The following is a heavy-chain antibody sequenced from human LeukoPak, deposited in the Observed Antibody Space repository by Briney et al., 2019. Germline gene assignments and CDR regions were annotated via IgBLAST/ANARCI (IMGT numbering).Heavy chain of an antibody. CDR2: ISYDGSNK. D-gene: IGHD2-2*01. CDR1: GFTFSSYG. Sequence: GGSLRLSCAASGFTFSSYGMHWVRQAPGKGLEWVAVISYDGSNKYYADSVKGRFTISRDNSKNTLYLQMNSLRAEDTAVYYCAEERMRHCSSTSCPILDYWGQGTLVTVSS. J-gene: IGHJ4*02. CDR3: AEERMRHCSSTSCPILDY. V-gene: IGHV3-30*18.